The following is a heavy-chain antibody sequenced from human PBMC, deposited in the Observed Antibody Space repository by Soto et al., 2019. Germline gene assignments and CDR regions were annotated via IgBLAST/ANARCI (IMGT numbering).Heavy chain of an antibody. CDR2: ISGSGGST. CDR3: AKDQVLRYFDWSKAVTNFDY. V-gene: IGHV3-23*01. CDR1: WFPFYSYS. J-gene: IGHJ4*02. Sequence: GGSPRPSFATPWFPFYSYSLSWVPPAPREGVEGVSAISGSGGSTYYADSVKGRFTISRDNSKNTLYLQMNSLRAEDTAVYYCAKDQVLRYFDWSKAVTNFDYWGQGTLVTVSS. D-gene: IGHD3-9*01.